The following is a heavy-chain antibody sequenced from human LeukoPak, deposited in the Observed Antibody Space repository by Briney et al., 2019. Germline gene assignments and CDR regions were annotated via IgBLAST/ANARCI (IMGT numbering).Heavy chain of an antibody. CDR2: IRSKAYGGTT. CDR3: TRVHLIRDYYYYYVDV. J-gene: IGHJ6*03. V-gene: IGHV3-49*04. D-gene: IGHD2-8*01. Sequence: GGSLRLSCTASGFTFGDYAMSWVRQAPGKGLEWVGFIRSKAYGGTTEYAASVKGRFTISRDDSKSIAYLQMNSLKTEDTAVYYCTRVHLIRDYYYYYVDVWGKGTTVTVSS. CDR1: GFTFGDYA.